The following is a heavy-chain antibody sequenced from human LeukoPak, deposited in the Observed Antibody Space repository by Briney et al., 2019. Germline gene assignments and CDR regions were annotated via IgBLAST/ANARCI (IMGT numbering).Heavy chain of an antibody. J-gene: IGHJ1*01. CDR1: GFTLSSYW. CDR2: IKSDGRT. CDR3: ARAPSEIGGYYPEYFRH. Sequence: GESLRLSCAASGFTLSSYWMHWVRQPPGKGLVWVSRIKSDGRTNYADSVKGRFTISRDNAKNTVSLQMNSLRAEDTGVYYCARAPSEIGGYYPEYFRHWGQGTLVIVSS. D-gene: IGHD3-22*01. V-gene: IGHV3-74*01.